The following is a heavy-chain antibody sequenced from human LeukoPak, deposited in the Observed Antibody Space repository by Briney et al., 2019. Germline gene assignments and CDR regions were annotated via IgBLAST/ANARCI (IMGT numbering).Heavy chain of an antibody. CDR2: IRSKANSYAT. J-gene: IGHJ5*02. D-gene: IGHD3-22*01. Sequence: GGSLRLSCAASRFTFSGSAMHWVRQASGKGLEWVGRIRSKANSYATAYAASVKGRFTISRDDSKNTAYLQMNSLKTEDTAVYYCTRPYYYDSSGITPWGQGTLVTVSS. V-gene: IGHV3-73*01. CDR1: RFTFSGSA. CDR3: TRPYYYDSSGITP.